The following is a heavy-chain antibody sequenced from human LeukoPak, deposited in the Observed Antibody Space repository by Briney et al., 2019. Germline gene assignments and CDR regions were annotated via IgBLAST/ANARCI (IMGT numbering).Heavy chain of an antibody. CDR3: ARGMTVAANWFDP. CDR1: GFTFSRHW. CDR2: INQDGSVK. Sequence: PGGSLRLPCAASGFTFSRHWMNWVRQAPGKGLEWVANINQDGSVKYYVDSVKGRFTISRDNAENSLNLQMNSLRAEDTAVYYCARGMTVAANWFDPWGQGTLVSVSS. J-gene: IGHJ5*02. D-gene: IGHD6-19*01. V-gene: IGHV3-7*05.